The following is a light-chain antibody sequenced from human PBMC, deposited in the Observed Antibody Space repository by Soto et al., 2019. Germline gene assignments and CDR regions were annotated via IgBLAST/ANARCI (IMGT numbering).Light chain of an antibody. CDR3: QRYDNWPWT. CDR2: GGS. V-gene: IGKV3-15*01. J-gene: IGKJ1*01. CDR1: QSLTRN. Sequence: ELVSPPSQATLSVSPVESVSLSRRASQSLTRNLAWYKNKNGQSHRLLIYGGSARATGIPDRFSGGTSGAEYTLNIRSLKSEEWAVYDGQRYDNWPWTGGRRHKVGIK.